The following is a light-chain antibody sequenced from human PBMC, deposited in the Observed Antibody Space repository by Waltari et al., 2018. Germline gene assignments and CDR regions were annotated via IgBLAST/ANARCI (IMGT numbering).Light chain of an antibody. J-gene: IGLJ1*01. Sequence: QSALPQPRSVSGSPGQSVTIFCNGTGSDVGVYMYVSWYQYNPGEAPKVMIYDVTPLPSRVADRFSGSKSGNTASLTISGLQTEDEADYFCCSYADGNTYVFGSVTKVTVL. CDR2: DVT. CDR1: GSDVGVYMY. V-gene: IGLV2-11*02. CDR3: CSYADGNTYV.